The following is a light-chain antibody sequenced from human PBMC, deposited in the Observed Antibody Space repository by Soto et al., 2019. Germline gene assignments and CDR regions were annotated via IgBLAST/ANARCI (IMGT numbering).Light chain of an antibody. CDR3: QQYDNLLLLT. J-gene: IGKJ3*01. V-gene: IGKV1-33*01. Sequence: DLQMTQSPSSLSASVGDRVTITCQASQDISNYLNWYQQKPGKAPKLLIYDASNLETGVPSRFSGSGSGTDFTFTISSLQPEDIATYYCQQYDNLLLLTFGPGTKVDIK. CDR2: DAS. CDR1: QDISNY.